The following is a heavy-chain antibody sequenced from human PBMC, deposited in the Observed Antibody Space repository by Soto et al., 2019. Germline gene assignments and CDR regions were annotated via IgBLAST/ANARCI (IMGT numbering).Heavy chain of an antibody. J-gene: IGHJ4*02. CDR3: AHRTGFDY. D-gene: IGHD1-1*01. V-gene: IGHV3-13*01. CDR1: GFTFSSYD. CDR2: IGTAGDT. Sequence: AGGSLRLSCAASGFTFSSYDMHWVRQATGKGLEWVSAIGTAGDTYYPGSVKGRFTISRDNSKYMLYLQINNLRVEDTAVYYCAHRTGFDYWGQGTLVTVSS.